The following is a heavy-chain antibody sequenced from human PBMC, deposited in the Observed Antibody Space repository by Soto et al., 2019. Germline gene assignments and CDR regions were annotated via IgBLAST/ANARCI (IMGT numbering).Heavy chain of an antibody. CDR2: INPSGGST. J-gene: IGHJ4*02. V-gene: IGHV1-46*01. Sequence: DSVKVSCKASGYTFTSYYMPWVRLAPGQGLEWMGIINPSGGSTSYAQKFQGRVTMTRDTSTSTVYMELSSLSSDDTAVYYWARRGYSYGFDYWGQGTLVTVSS. CDR1: GYTFTSYY. D-gene: IGHD5-18*01. CDR3: ARRGYSYGFDY.